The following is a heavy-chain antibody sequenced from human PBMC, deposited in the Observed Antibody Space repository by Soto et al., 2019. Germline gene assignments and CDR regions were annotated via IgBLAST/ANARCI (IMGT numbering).Heavy chain of an antibody. CDR3: AGDGRGIAVAGLNWFDP. J-gene: IGHJ5*02. D-gene: IGHD6-19*01. V-gene: IGHV1-69*01. Sequence: QVQLVQSGAEVKKPGSSVKVSCKASGGTFSSYAISWVRQAPGQGLEWMGGIIPIFGTANYAQKFQGRVTIAADESTSTAYMELSSLRSEDTAVYYCAGDGRGIAVAGLNWFDPWGQGTLVTVSS. CDR2: IIPIFGTA. CDR1: GGTFSSYA.